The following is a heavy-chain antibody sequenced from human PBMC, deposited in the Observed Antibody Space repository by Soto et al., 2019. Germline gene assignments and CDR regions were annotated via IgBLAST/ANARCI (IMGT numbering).Heavy chain of an antibody. CDR2: IYPGDSET. D-gene: IGHD6-13*01. V-gene: IGHV5-51*01. Sequence: PGESLKISCKGSGYSFTSYWIGWVRQMPGKGLEWMGIIYPGDSETRYSPSFQGQVTISADKSISTAYLQWSSLKASDTAMYYCARTSAAGKYYYGMDVWGQGTKVTVSS. CDR1: GYSFTSYW. J-gene: IGHJ6*02. CDR3: ARTSAAGKYYYGMDV.